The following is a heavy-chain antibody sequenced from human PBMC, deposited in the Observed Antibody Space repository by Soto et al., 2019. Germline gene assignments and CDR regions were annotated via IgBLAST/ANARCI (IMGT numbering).Heavy chain of an antibody. D-gene: IGHD1-26*01. CDR1: GYSFSNYW. CDR3: ARYGLGELLYGEY. CDR2: IYPGDSDT. J-gene: IGHJ4*02. Sequence: GESLKISCRASGYSFSNYWIGWVRQMPGKGLEWMGLIYPGDSDTRYSPSFQAQVTISADKSISTAYLHWSSLKASDTAMYYCARYGLGELLYGEYWGQGTLVTVSS. V-gene: IGHV5-51*01.